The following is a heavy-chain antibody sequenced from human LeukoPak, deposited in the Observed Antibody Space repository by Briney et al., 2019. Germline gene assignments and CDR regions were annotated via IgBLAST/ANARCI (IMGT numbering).Heavy chain of an antibody. CDR1: GFTFSSYW. CDR3: ARVVGATTGYYFDY. Sequence: GGSLRLSCAASGFTFSSYWMSWVRQAPGKGLEWVANIKQDGSEKYYVDSVKGRFTISRDNAKNSLYLQMNSLRAEDMAVYYCARVVGATTGYYFDYWGQGTLVTVSS. J-gene: IGHJ4*02. CDR2: IKQDGSEK. V-gene: IGHV3-7*01. D-gene: IGHD1-26*01.